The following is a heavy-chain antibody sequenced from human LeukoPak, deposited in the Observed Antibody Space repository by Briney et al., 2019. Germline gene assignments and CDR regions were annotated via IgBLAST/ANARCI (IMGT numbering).Heavy chain of an antibody. J-gene: IGHJ4*02. Sequence: PGRSLRLSYPPSGVTFRPYCVHGVRQAPGKGLEWVAVIWSDGTNKYYADSVKGRFSISRDDSQKRVFLQMNSLRAEDTAGYYYERDAEGGLDDSNSLKYWGQGALVTVSS. D-gene: IGHD4-11*01. CDR2: IWSDGTNK. V-gene: IGHV3-33*01. CDR1: GVTFRPYC. CDR3: ERDAEGGLDDSNSLKY.